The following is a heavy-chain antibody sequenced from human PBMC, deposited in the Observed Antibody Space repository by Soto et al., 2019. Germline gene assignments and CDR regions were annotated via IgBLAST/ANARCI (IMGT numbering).Heavy chain of an antibody. V-gene: IGHV1-69*13. CDR2: IIPIFGTA. CDR1: GGTFSSYA. CDR3: ARDPQSQQYYYDSSGYYFDY. J-gene: IGHJ4*02. D-gene: IGHD3-22*01. Sequence: SVKVSCKASGGTFSSYAISWVRQAPGQGLEWMGGIIPIFGTANYAQKFQGRVTITADESTSTAYMELSSLRSEDTAVYYCARDPQSQQYYYDSSGYYFDYWGQGTLVTVSS.